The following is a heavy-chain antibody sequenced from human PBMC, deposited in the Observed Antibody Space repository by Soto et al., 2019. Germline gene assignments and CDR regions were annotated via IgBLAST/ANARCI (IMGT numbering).Heavy chain of an antibody. CDR3: AKDLGYGYFFDY. CDR2: ISYDGSNK. Sequence: GGSLRLSCAASGFTFSSYGMHWVRQAPGKGLEWVAVISYDGSNKYYADSVKGRFTISRDNSKNTLYLQMNSLRAEDTAVYYCAKDLGYGYFFDYWGQGTLVTVSS. J-gene: IGHJ4*02. CDR1: GFTFSSYG. D-gene: IGHD5-18*01. V-gene: IGHV3-30*18.